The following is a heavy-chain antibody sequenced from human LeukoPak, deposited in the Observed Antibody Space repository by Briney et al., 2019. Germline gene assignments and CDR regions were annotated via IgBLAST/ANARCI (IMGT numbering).Heavy chain of an antibody. CDR2: IFHSGST. D-gene: IGHD3-9*01. CDR3: ARDRYYDILTGYYNYYYGMDV. Sequence: SETQSLTCTVSGYSISSGYYWGWIRQPPGKGMEWIGSIFHSGSTYYNPSLKSRVTISVDTSKNQFSLKLSSVTAADTAVYYCARDRYYDILTGYYNYYYGMDVWGQGTTVTVSS. V-gene: IGHV4-38-2*02. CDR1: GYSISSGYY. J-gene: IGHJ6*02.